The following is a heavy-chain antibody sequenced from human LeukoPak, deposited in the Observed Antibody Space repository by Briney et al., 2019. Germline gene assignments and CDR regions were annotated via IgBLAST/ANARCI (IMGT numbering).Heavy chain of an antibody. V-gene: IGHV4-59*12. D-gene: IGHD2-15*01. CDR1: GGSISSYY. J-gene: IGHJ5*02. Sequence: PSXXXSLTCTVSGGSISSYYWSWLRQPPGKGLEWVGYIYYRGSTNYNPSLKSRVTISVDTSKNQFSLKLSSVTAADTAVYYCARIYCDGGGCYWFDPWGQGTLVTVSS. CDR3: ARIYCDGGGCYWFDP. CDR2: IYYRGST.